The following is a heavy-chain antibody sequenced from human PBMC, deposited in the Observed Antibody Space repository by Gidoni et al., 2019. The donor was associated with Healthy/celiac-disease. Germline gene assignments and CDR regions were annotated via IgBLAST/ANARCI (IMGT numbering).Heavy chain of an antibody. V-gene: IGHV3-23*01. Sequence: EVQLLESGGGLVQPGGSLRLSCAASGFPFSSYAMSWVRQAPGKGLEWVSAISGSGGSTYYADSVKGRFTISRDNSKNTLYLQMNSLRAEDTAVYYCAKERGDYDFWSGYSPNFDYWGQGTLVTVSS. J-gene: IGHJ4*02. CDR1: GFPFSSYA. CDR3: AKERGDYDFWSGYSPNFDY. D-gene: IGHD3-3*01. CDR2: ISGSGGST.